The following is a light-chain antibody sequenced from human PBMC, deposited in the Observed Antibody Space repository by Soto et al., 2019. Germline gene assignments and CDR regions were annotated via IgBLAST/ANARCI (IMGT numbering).Light chain of an antibody. J-gene: IGKJ3*01. Sequence: DIQMTQSPSTLSASVGDRVTITCRASQSMTSWLAWYQQKPGKAPKLLIYKASILESGVPSRFSGSGSGTEFTLTISSLQPDDFATYYCQQYNSYPFTFGPGTKVDIK. CDR1: QSMTSW. V-gene: IGKV1-5*03. CDR3: QQYNSYPFT. CDR2: KAS.